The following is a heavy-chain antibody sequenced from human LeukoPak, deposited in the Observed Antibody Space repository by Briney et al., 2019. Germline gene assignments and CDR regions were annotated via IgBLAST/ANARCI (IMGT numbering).Heavy chain of an antibody. Sequence: SETLSLTCAVYGGSFSGYYWSWIRQPPGKGLEWIGEINHSGSTNYKQSRKSRVTISVDTSKTQFSLELSSVTAADTAVYYCARGHRGRRFLEWSRYYSDYWGQGTLVTVSS. V-gene: IGHV4-34*01. CDR2: INHSGST. D-gene: IGHD3-3*01. CDR3: ARGHRGRRFLEWSRYYSDY. CDR1: GGSFSGYY. J-gene: IGHJ4*02.